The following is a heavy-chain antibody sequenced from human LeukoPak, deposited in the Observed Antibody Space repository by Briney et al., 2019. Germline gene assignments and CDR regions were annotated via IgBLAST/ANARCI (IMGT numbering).Heavy chain of an antibody. CDR1: GFNFSEHA. Sequence: GGSPRLSCTTSGFNFSEHALSWVRQAPGKGLEWVGFIRNQEYDGTTEYAASVKGRFLMSRDDSKSVAFLQMNSLKIEDTAIYYCSSQPHYYDSRDYLDYWGQGTLVTVSS. V-gene: IGHV3-49*04. D-gene: IGHD3-22*01. CDR2: IRNQEYDGTT. CDR3: SSQPHYYDSRDYLDY. J-gene: IGHJ4*02.